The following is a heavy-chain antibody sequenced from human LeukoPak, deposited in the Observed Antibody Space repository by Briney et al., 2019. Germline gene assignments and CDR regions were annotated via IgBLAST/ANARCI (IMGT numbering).Heavy chain of an antibody. J-gene: IGHJ4*02. D-gene: IGHD6-13*01. CDR3: AREVHAAVTDFDY. CDR1: GFTFSRHW. Sequence: GGSLRLSCAASGFTFSRHWMSWVRQAPGKGLEWVANIKEDGSEKYFDSMKGRFTISRDNARNSLYLQMNSLRAEDTAVYYCAREVHAAVTDFDYWGQGTLVTVSS. CDR2: IKEDGSEK. V-gene: IGHV3-7*01.